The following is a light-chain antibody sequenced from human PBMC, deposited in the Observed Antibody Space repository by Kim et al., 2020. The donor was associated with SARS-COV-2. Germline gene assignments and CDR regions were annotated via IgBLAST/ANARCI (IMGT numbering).Light chain of an antibody. CDR2: QDS. CDR1: KLGDKY. J-gene: IGLJ2*01. CDR3: QAWDSSLVV. Sequence: SYELTQPPSVSVSPGQTASITCSGDKLGDKYACWYQQKPGQSPVLVIYQDSKRPSGIPERFSGSNSGNTATLTISGTQAMDEADYYCQAWDSSLVVFGGG. V-gene: IGLV3-1*01.